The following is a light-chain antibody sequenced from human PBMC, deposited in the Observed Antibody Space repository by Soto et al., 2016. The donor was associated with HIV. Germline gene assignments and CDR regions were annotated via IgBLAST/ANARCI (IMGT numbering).Light chain of an antibody. Sequence: DIQMTQSPNTLSAFVGDRITITCRASQSIYKWLAWYQQRPGKVPKLLIYKASTLQSGVPSRFSGSGSGTQFTLTIRSLQPDDFGTYYCQQYNSYPLTFGQGTTVEFK. CDR1: QSIYKW. CDR3: QQYNSYPLT. J-gene: IGKJ1*01. CDR2: KAS. V-gene: IGKV1-5*03.